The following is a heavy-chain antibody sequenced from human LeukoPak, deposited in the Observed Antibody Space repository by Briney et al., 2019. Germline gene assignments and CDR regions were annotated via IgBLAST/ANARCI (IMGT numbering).Heavy chain of an antibody. J-gene: IGHJ3*02. CDR2: IYSGGST. CDR1: GFTVSSNY. D-gene: IGHD3-22*01. CDR3: AKDRDSSGYYDDAFDI. V-gene: IGHV3-53*01. Sequence: GGSLRLSCAASGFTVSSNYMSWVRQAPGKGLEWVSVIYSGGSTYYADSVKGRFTISRDNSKNTLYLQMNSLRAEDTAVYYCAKDRDSSGYYDDAFDIWGQGTMVTVSS.